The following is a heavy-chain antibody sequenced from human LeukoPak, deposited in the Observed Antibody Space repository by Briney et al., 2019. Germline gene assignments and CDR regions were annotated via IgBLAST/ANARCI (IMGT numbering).Heavy chain of an antibody. J-gene: IGHJ5*02. D-gene: IGHD5-12*01. CDR3: ARAGGYSGYGDWFDP. V-gene: IGHV1-69*06. CDR2: IIPIFGTA. Sequence: ASVKVSCKASGGTFSSYAISWVRQAPGQGLEWMGRIIPIFGTANYAPKFQGRVTITADKSTSTAYMELSSLRSEDTAVYYCARAGGYSGYGDWFDPWGQGTLVTVSS. CDR1: GGTFSSYA.